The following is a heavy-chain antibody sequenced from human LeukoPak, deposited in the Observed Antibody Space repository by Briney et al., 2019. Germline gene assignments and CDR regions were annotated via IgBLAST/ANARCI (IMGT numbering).Heavy chain of an antibody. Sequence: KPSETLSLTCTVSGGSMSSFHWSWIRQPLGKGLEWIGYMYYRGRTNYNPSLKSRVTISVDASKNQISLNLTSVTAADTAVYYCARGFSEEGWFDPWGPGTLVTVSS. CDR3: ARGFSEEGWFDP. V-gene: IGHV4-59*01. CDR2: MYYRGRT. CDR1: GGSMSSFH. J-gene: IGHJ5*02.